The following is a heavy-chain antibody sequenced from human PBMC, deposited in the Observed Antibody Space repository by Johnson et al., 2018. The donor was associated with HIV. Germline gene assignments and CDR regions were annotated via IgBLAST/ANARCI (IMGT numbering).Heavy chain of an antibody. D-gene: IGHD1-7*01. CDR1: GFTFSSYG. CDR3: ASGGGYELRESDAFEV. Sequence: VQLVESGGGVVQPGGSLRLSCAASGFTFSSYGMHWVRQAPGKGLEWVAFIRYDGSNKYYADSVKGRFTISRDNSKNTLYLQMNSLRPDDTAVYYCASGGGYELRESDAFEVWGQGTVVTVSS. CDR2: IRYDGSNK. J-gene: IGHJ3*01. V-gene: IGHV3-30*02.